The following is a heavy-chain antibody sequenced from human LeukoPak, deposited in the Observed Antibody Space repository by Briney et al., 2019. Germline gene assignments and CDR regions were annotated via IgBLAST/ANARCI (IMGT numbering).Heavy chain of an antibody. CDR3: ARVHCSSTSCSYYYYGMDV. V-gene: IGHV3-23*01. Sequence: GGSLRLSCAASGFTFSSYAMSWVRQAPEKGLEWVSAISGSGGSTYYADSVKGRFTISRDNAKNSLYLQMNSLRAEDTAVYYCARVHCSSTSCSYYYYGMDVWGQGTTVTVSS. CDR1: GFTFSSYA. CDR2: ISGSGGST. D-gene: IGHD2-2*01. J-gene: IGHJ6*02.